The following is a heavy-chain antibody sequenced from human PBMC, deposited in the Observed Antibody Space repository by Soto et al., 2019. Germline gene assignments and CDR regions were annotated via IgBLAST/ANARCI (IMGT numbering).Heavy chain of an antibody. D-gene: IGHD6-13*01. V-gene: IGHV1-69*12. J-gene: IGHJ4*02. CDR2: IIPIFCTA. Sequence: QVQLVQSGAEVKKPGSSVKVSCKASGGTFSSYAISWVRQAPGQGLEWMGGIIPIFCTANYAQKFQGRVTGPADESTGTAYMALSSRRPEATAVYYCASVSRSWYKDYFDSWGQGTLVTVSS. CDR1: GGTFSSYA. CDR3: ASVSRSWYKDYFDS.